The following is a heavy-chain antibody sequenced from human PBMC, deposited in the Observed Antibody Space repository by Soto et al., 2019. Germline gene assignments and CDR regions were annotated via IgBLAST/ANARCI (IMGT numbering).Heavy chain of an antibody. CDR2: ISYDGGNK. CDR1: GFTFSSYG. Sequence: GGSLRLSCAVAGFTFSSYGMHWVRQAPGKGLEWVAVISYDGGNKNYADSVKGRFTISRDNSKNTLYLQMNSLRAEDTAVYYCAKDYVLEWLRYYYGMDVWGQGTTVTVSS. D-gene: IGHD3-3*01. CDR3: AKDYVLEWLRYYYGMDV. V-gene: IGHV3-30*18. J-gene: IGHJ6*02.